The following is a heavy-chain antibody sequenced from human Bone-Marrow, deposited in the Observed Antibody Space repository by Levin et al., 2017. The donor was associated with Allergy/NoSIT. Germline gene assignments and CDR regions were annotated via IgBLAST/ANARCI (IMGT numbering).Heavy chain of an antibody. J-gene: IGHJ6*02. CDR1: GFTFSSYG. D-gene: IGHD6-19*01. Sequence: SCAASGFTFSSYGMHWVRQAPGKGLEWVAVIWYDGSNKYYADSVKGRFTISRDNSKNTLYLQMNSLRAEDTAVYYCARDWDINSSGWYYNYYYGMDVWGQGTTVTVSS. CDR2: IWYDGSNK. V-gene: IGHV3-33*01. CDR3: ARDWDINSSGWYYNYYYGMDV.